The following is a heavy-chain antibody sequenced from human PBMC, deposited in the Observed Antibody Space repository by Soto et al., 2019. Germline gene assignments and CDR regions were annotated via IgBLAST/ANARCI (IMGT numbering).Heavy chain of an antibody. Sequence: ASVKVSCKASGYTFTSYAMHWVRQAPGQRLEWMGWINAGNGNTKYSQKFQGRVTITRDTSASTAYMELSSLRPEDTAVYYCAGGYSGYLPWSDPGGQGPLVTVS. V-gene: IGHV1-3*01. CDR1: GYTFTSYA. CDR2: INAGNGNT. CDR3: AGGYSGYLPWSDP. D-gene: IGHD5-12*01. J-gene: IGHJ5*02.